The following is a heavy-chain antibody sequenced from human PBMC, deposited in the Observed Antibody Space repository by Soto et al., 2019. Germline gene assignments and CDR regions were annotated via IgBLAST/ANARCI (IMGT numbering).Heavy chain of an antibody. CDR3: ARMASFGSLNWFDP. Sequence: GRVGNKACGCTFTNNYVTWVRQATGQGLGWMGWMNPGSGDTGYAQKFQGRVTMTRNISIATAYMELSSLRSEDTAIYYCARMASFGSLNWFDPWGQGTLVTVSS. CDR2: MNPGSGDT. J-gene: IGHJ5*02. D-gene: IGHD5-18*01. V-gene: IGHV1-8*01. CDR1: GCTFTNNY.